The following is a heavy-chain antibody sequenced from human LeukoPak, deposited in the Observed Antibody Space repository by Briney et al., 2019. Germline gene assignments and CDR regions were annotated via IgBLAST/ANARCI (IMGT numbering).Heavy chain of an antibody. V-gene: IGHV3-15*01. J-gene: IGHJ4*02. Sequence: GGSLRLSCATSGFTFSHAWMTWVRQAPGKGLEWVGRIKSKTDGGTTDYAAPVKGRFTISRDDSKNTLYLQMNSLKTEDTAVYYCTTDFWKTNFDYWGQGTLVTVSS. CDR3: TTDFWKTNFDY. CDR2: IKSKTDGGTT. D-gene: IGHD3-3*01. CDR1: GFTFSHAW.